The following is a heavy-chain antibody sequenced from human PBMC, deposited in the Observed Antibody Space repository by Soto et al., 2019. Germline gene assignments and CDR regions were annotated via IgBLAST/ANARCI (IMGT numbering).Heavy chain of an antibody. V-gene: IGHV1-69*01. CDR3: ATISEFTYGYGLGYYFDS. J-gene: IGHJ4*02. D-gene: IGHD5-18*01. CDR2: FIPIFGTG. CDR1: GGTFKNYA. Sequence: QVQLVQSGAEVKKPGSSMRVSCKASGGTFKNYAFSWVRQAPGQGLEWMGGFIPIFGTGNYAEQFQGRVSITTDESTKNIYMDLRSLRADDTAVYYCATISEFTYGYGLGYYFDSWGQGTLITVSS.